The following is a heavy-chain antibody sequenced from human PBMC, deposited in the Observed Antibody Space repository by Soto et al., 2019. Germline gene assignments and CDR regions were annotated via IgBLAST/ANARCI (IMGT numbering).Heavy chain of an antibody. Sequence: QAQLVQSGAEVKKPGASVKVSCEASGYTFTSYYMHWLRQAPGKGLEWMGWINPNSGDTKYAQKFLGRVTRTRETSITTASMEVKMLTSDDTAVYDCERQLAYCGGDCFTEPVDYWGQGTLVTGSS. CDR2: INPNSGDT. J-gene: IGHJ4*02. D-gene: IGHD2-21*02. CDR3: ERQLAYCGGDCFTEPVDY. V-gene: IGHV1-2*02. CDR1: GYTFTSYY.